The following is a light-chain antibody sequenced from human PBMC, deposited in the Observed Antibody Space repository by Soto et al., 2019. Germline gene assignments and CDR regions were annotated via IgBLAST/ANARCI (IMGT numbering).Light chain of an antibody. J-gene: IGKJ5*01. CDR3: QQRNTWPPVT. CDR2: DTF. CDR1: QGIGDT. Sequence: EIVLTQSPGTLSLSPCERATPSCGSSQGIGDTLAWYQHKPGQTPRLLIYDTFNRATGIPARFSGSGSGADFTLTISSLEPEDFAIYYCQQRNTWPPVTFGQGTRLEIK. V-gene: IGKV3-11*01.